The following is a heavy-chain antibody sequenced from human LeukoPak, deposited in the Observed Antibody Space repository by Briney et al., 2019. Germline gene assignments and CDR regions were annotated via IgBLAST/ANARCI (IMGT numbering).Heavy chain of an antibody. CDR2: INPSGGST. CDR1: GYTFTSYY. J-gene: IGHJ5*02. D-gene: IGHD3-10*01. Sequence: ASVKVSCKASGYTFTSYYMHWVRQAPGQGLEWMGIINPSGGSTNYAQKFQGRVTMTRDTSISTAYMELSRLRSDDTAVYYCAREDQYDVLLWFGELLSRHNWFDPWGQGTLVTVSS. V-gene: IGHV1-2*02. CDR3: AREDQYDVLLWFGELLSRHNWFDP.